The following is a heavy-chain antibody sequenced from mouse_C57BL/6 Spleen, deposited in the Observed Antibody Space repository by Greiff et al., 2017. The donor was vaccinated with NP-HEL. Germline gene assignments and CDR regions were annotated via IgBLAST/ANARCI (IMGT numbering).Heavy chain of an antibody. Sequence: EVHLVESGGGLVKPGGSLKLSCAASGFTFSDYGMHWVRQAPEKGLEWVAYISSGSSTIYYADTVKGRFTISRDNAKNTLFRQMTSLRSDDTAMYYCSGGVLRYWYFDVGGTGTTVTVSS. J-gene: IGHJ1*03. V-gene: IGHV5-17*01. CDR1: GFTFSDYG. D-gene: IGHD1-1*01. CDR2: ISSGSSTI. CDR3: SGGVLRYWYFDV.